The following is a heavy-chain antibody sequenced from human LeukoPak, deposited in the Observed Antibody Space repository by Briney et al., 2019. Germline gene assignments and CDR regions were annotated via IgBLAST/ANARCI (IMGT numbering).Heavy chain of an antibody. CDR3: ARVSGPSSSWYGLFDY. J-gene: IGHJ4*02. D-gene: IGHD6-13*01. CDR2: IYYSGST. CDR1: GGSISSSSYY. Sequence: SETLSLTCTVSGGSISSSSYYWGWIRQPPGKGLEWIGSIYYSGSTYYNPSLKSRVTISVDTSKNQFSLKVSSVTAADTAVYYCARVSGPSSSWYGLFDYWGQGTLVTVSS. V-gene: IGHV4-39*07.